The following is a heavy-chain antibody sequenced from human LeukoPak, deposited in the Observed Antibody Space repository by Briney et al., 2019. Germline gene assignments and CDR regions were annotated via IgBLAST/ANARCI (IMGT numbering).Heavy chain of an antibody. CDR1: GGSISSYY. Sequence: PSEPLSLTCTVSGGSISSYYWSWIRQPAGKGLEWFGRIYTSGSTNYNPSLKSRVTMPVDPSKIQFSLKPSTVTAADTAVYYCARGANWAYDAFDIWGQGTMVTVSS. J-gene: IGHJ3*02. CDR2: IYTSGST. D-gene: IGHD1-1*01. V-gene: IGHV4-4*07. CDR3: ARGANWAYDAFDI.